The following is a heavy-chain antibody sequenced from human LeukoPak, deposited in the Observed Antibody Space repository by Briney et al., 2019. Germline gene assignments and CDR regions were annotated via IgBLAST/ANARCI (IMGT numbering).Heavy chain of an antibody. Sequence: ASVKVSCKASGYTFTSYYMHWVRQAPGQGLEWMGIINPSGGSTSYAQKFQGRVTITADKSTSTAYMELSSLRSEDTAVYYCASTGDYYDSSGYSSYYFDYWGQGTLVTVSS. CDR3: ASTGDYYDSSGYSSYYFDY. V-gene: IGHV1-46*01. CDR1: GYTFTSYY. CDR2: INPSGGST. D-gene: IGHD3-22*01. J-gene: IGHJ4*02.